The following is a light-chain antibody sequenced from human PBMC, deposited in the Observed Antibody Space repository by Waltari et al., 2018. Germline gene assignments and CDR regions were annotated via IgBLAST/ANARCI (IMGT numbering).Light chain of an antibody. CDR3: SSYAHSDKAL. CDR2: EVN. V-gene: IGLV2-8*01. J-gene: IGLJ1*01. CDR1: SGDVATFDY. Sequence: QSALTRPPSASGSHGQSVTISCTGTSGDVATFDYVSWYQQQPGKAPKLIIYEVNKRPSGVPDRFSGSKSGTTASLTISGLRAEDEADFYCSSYAHSDKALFGGGTRVSV.